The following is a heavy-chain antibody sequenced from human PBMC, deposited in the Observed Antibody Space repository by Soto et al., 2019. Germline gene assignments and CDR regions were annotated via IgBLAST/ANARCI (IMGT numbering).Heavy chain of an antibody. CDR3: ARDRITTRGDAFDL. CDR2: IIPIPDIT. CDR1: GGTFSTYI. D-gene: IGHD3-3*01. V-gene: IGHV1-69*08. J-gene: IGHJ3*01. Sequence: QVQLVQSGAEVRKPGSSVKVSCKAPGGTFSTYIISWVRQAPGQGLEWMGRIIPIPDITNYAQKFQGRVMVTAERSTSTAYMELTSLKSEDTAVYYCARDRITTRGDAFDLWGQGTMVTVSS.